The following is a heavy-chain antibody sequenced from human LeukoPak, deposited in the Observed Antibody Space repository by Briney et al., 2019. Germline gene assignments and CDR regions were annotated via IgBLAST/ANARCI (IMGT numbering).Heavy chain of an antibody. Sequence: GGSLRLSFAASGFTFSYYYMSWVRPAPGKGLEWVSYISSSGSTIYYADSVKGRFTISRDNAKNSLYLQMNSLRAEDTALYYCARRGGYDLLDYWGQGTLVTVSS. CDR2: ISSSGSTI. J-gene: IGHJ4*02. V-gene: IGHV3-11*01. CDR1: GFTFSYYY. D-gene: IGHD5-12*01. CDR3: ARRGGYDLLDY.